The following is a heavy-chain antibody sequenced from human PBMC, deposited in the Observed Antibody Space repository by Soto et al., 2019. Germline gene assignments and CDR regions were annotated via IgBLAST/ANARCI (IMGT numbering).Heavy chain of an antibody. V-gene: IGHV3-23*01. CDR2: ISGSGGST. CDR3: AKSVGARSSYWFDP. J-gene: IGHJ5*02. Sequence: GGSLRLSCAASGFTFSSYAMSWVRQAPGKGLEWVSAISGSGGSTYYADSVKGRFTISRVNSKNTLYLQMNSLRAEDTAVYYCAKSVGARSSYWFDPWGPGTLVTVSS. D-gene: IGHD1-26*01. CDR1: GFTFSSYA.